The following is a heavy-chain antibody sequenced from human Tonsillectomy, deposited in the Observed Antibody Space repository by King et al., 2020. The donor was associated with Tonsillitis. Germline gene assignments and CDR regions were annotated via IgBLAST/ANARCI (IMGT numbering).Heavy chain of an antibody. CDR1: GFTLSGSA. CDR2: IRNKANSDAP. J-gene: IGHJ6*04. V-gene: IGHV3-73*02. CDR3: TRHLDV. Sequence: VQLVESGGGLVQPGGSLKLSCAASGFTLSGSAMHWVRQASGKGREGVGRIRNKANSDAPAYAASVKGRFTISGDDSKNTAYLQMNSLKTEDTAVYYCTRHLDVWGKGTTVTVSS.